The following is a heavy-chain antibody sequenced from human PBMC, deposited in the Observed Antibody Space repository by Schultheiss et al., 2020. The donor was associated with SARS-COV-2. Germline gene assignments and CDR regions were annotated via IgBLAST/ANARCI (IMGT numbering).Heavy chain of an antibody. CDR1: GYTFTSYD. J-gene: IGHJ1*01. CDR2: INPNSGGT. Sequence: ASVKVSCKASGYTFTSYDINWVRQATGQGLEWMGWINPNSGGTNYAQKFQGRVTMTRDTSISTAYMELSRLRSDDTAVYYCASGGSYTFQHWGQGTLVTVSS. CDR3: ASGGSYTFQH. V-gene: IGHV1-2*02. D-gene: IGHD1-26*01.